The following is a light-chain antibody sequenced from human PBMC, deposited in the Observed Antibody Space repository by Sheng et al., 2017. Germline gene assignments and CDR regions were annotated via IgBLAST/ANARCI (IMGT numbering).Light chain of an antibody. CDR3: QVWDPSSDHPGV. CDR1: KLGDKY. V-gene: IGLV3-1*01. J-gene: IGLJ3*02. Sequence: SYELTQPPSVSVSPGQTASITCSGDKLGDKYACWYQQKAGQAPVLVVYDDSDRPSGIPERFSGSNSGNTATLTISRVEAGDEAEYFCQVWDPSSDHPGVFGGGTKLSVL. CDR2: DDS.